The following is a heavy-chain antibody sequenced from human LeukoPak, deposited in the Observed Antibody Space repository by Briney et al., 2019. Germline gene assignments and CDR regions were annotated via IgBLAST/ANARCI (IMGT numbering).Heavy chain of an antibody. V-gene: IGHV3-15*01. CDR1: GFTFSNAW. CDR3: STIAAAGYFDY. D-gene: IGHD6-13*01. J-gene: IGHJ4*02. CDR2: IKSKPDGGTA. Sequence: PGGSLRLSCAASGFTFSNAWMSWVRQAPGKGLEWVGRIKSKPDGGTADYAAPVKGRFAISRDDSKNTLYLQMNSLKIEDTAVYYCSTIAAAGYFDYRGQGTLVTVSS.